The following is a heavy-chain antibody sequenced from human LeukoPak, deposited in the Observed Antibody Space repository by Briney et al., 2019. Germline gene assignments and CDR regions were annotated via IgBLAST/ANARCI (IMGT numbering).Heavy chain of an antibody. CDR3: ARDQTAMPFRSALPGVPDY. D-gene: IGHD5-18*01. CDR1: GYTFTSYY. V-gene: IGHV1-46*01. Sequence: GASVKISCKASGYTFTSYYMHWVRQAPGQGLEWMGIINPSGGSTSYAQKFQGRDTMTRDTSTSTVYMELSSLRSEDTAVYYCARDQTAMPFRSALPGVPDYWGQGTLVTVSS. CDR2: INPSGGST. J-gene: IGHJ4*02.